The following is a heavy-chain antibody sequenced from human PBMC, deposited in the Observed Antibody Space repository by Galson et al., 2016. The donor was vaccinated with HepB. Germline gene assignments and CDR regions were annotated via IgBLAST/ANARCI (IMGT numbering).Heavy chain of an antibody. V-gene: IGHV6-1*01. J-gene: IGHJ4*02. D-gene: IGHD3-16*01. Sequence: CAISGDSVSSNSAAWNWIRQSPSRGLEWLGRTYYRSQWYSDYAVSVKSRITINSDTSKNQFSLHLKSVNPEDTAVYFCARDFRDYVWGTNRYFDCGGQGTLVSVSS. CDR1: GDSVSSNSAA. CDR3: ARDFRDYVWGTNRYFDC. CDR2: TYYRSQWYS.